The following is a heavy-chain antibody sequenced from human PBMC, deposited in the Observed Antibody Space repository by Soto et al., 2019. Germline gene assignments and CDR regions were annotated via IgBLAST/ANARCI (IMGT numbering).Heavy chain of an antibody. V-gene: IGHV3-23*01. CDR2: ISGSGSET. Sequence: GGSLRLSCATSGFNFKNYGMSWVRLAPGQGLEWVSAISGSGSETYYADSVKGRFTITRDNSKETLFLQMNSLRAEDTAIYYCAKDMDYWGQGTLVTVSS. CDR1: GFNFKNYG. CDR3: AKDMDY. J-gene: IGHJ4*02.